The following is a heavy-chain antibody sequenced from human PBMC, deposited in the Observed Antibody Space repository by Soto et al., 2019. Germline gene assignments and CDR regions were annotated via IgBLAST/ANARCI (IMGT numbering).Heavy chain of an antibody. CDR1: GYTFTSKD. D-gene: IGHD3-10*01. CDR2: MNPNSGNT. V-gene: IGHV1-8*01. Sequence: SAEVCCKACGYTFTSKDLCWAHQATGKGLEWMGWMNPNSGNTGYAQKFQGRVTMTRNTSISTAYMELSSLRSEDTAVYYCATRGSGSYYYNNYYYYGMDVWGQGTTVTVSS. CDR3: ATRGSGSYYYNNYYYYGMDV. J-gene: IGHJ6*02.